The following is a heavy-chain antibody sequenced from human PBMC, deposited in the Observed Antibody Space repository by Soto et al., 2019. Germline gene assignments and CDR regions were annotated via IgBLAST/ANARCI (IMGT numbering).Heavy chain of an antibody. J-gene: IGHJ4*02. CDR3: ARERPDYYGSGSYTFDY. CDR1: GGTFSSYA. D-gene: IGHD3-10*01. CDR2: IIPIFGTA. V-gene: IGHV1-69*06. Sequence: QVQLVQSGAEVKKPGSSVKVSCKASGGTFSSYAISWVRQAPGQGLEWMGGIIPIFGTANYAQKFQGRVTITADNSTSTAYMELSSLRSEDTAVYYCARERPDYYGSGSYTFDYWGQGTLVTVSS.